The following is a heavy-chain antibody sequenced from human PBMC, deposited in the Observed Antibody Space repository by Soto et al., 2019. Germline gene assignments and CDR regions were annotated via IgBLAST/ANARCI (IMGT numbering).Heavy chain of an antibody. CDR1: GGTFNNYA. CDR3: ASFDSTLFRGGRSSPYEMDV. J-gene: IGHJ6*02. V-gene: IGHV1-69*01. Sequence: QVLLVQSGPEVKKPGSSVKVSCKASGGTFNNYAINWVRQAPGKGLEWMGGIIPTFGTGNHAQKFQGRVMITADESTTSAYMELNSLRSEDTAIYYCASFDSTLFRGGRSSPYEMDVWGQGTTVIVSS. D-gene: IGHD3-10*01. CDR2: IIPTFGTG.